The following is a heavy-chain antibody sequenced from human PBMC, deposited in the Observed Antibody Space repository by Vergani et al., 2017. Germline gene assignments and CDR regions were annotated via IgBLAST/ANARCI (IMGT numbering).Heavy chain of an antibody. CDR3: AKAPRITFGGVISYYFDY. Sequence: EVQLVESGGGLVQPGGSLRLSCAASGFTFSSYWMSWVRQAPGKGLEWVANIKQDGSEKYYVDSVKGRFTISRDNAKNSLYLQMNSLRAEDTAVYYCAKAPRITFGGVISYYFDYWGQGTLVTVSS. V-gene: IGHV3-7*01. CDR1: GFTFSSYW. CDR2: IKQDGSEK. D-gene: IGHD3-16*02. J-gene: IGHJ4*02.